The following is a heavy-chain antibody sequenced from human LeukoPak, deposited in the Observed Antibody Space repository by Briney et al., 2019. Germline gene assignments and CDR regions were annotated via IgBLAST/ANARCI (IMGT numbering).Heavy chain of an antibody. D-gene: IGHD3-22*01. J-gene: IGHJ4*02. CDR2: IRYDGSNK. Sequence: GGSLRLSCAASGFTFSSYGMHWVRQAPGKGLEWVAFIRYDGSNKYYADSVKGRFTISRDNSKNTLYLQMNSLRAEDTAVYYCAKSTYYYDSSGYFHWGQGTLVTVSS. V-gene: IGHV3-30*02. CDR3: AKSTYYYDSSGYFH. CDR1: GFTFSSYG.